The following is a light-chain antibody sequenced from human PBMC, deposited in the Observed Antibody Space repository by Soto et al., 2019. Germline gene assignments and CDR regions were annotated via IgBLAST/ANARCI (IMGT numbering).Light chain of an antibody. CDR2: DAS. Sequence: DIQITKSPSSLSACVGDRVTITYQASQNIKNYLNWYKQKPGRASKFLVYDASNLEAGVPSRFRGSGSGTDFTFTISRLQPEDIATYYCQQYENLPTFGHGTRLENK. V-gene: IGKV1-33*01. CDR3: QQYENLPT. J-gene: IGKJ5*01. CDR1: QNIKNY.